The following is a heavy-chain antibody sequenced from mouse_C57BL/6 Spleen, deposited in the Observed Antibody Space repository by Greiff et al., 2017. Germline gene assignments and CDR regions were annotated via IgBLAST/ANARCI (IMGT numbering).Heavy chain of an antibody. CDR2: IYPGDGDT. Sequence: QVQLQQSGPELVKPGASVKISCKASGYAFSSSWMNWVKQRPGKGLEWIGRIYPGDGDTNYNGKFKGKATLTADKSSSTAYMQLSSLTSEDSAVYFCARRISNYLYWYFDVWGTGTTVTVSS. CDR1: GYAFSSSW. D-gene: IGHD2-5*01. V-gene: IGHV1-82*01. J-gene: IGHJ1*03. CDR3: ARRISNYLYWYFDV.